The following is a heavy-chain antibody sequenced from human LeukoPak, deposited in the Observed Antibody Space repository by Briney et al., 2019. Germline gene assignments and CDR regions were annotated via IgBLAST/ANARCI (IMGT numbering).Heavy chain of an antibody. CDR1: GGSISSYY. J-gene: IGHJ4*02. D-gene: IGHD3-10*01. Sequence: NTSETLSLTCTVSGGSISSYYWSWIRQPPGKGLEWIGYIYYSGSTNYNPSLKSRVTISVDTSKNQFSLKLSSVTAADTAVYYCARNMVRGVGTLGYWGQGTLVTVSS. V-gene: IGHV4-59*01. CDR3: ARNMVRGVGTLGY. CDR2: IYYSGST.